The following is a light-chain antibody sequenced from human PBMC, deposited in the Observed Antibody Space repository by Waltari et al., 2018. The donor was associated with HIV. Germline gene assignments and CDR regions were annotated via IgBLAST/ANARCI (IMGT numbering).Light chain of an antibody. J-gene: IGKJ1*01. CDR2: SAS. Sequence: DIQMTQSPSSLSASVGDSVTFTCRSSRSIRTYLNWYQQISGRPPRLLIFSASSLQSGVSSRFSGGGCGTEFTLTINNLQPEDFATYYCEQNYDFPRTFGQGTTVA. CDR3: EQNYDFPRT. V-gene: IGKV1-39*01. CDR1: RSIRTY.